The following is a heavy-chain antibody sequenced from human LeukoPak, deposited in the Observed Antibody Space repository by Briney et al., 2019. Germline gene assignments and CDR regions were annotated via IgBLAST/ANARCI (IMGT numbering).Heavy chain of an antibody. J-gene: IGHJ6*02. CDR1: GFTFSNYG. Sequence: GGSLRLSCAASGFTFSNYGMHWVRQAPGKGLEWVTVISYDGSTEYCEDSVKGRFTISRDNSKNTLYLQMNSLRAEDTAVYYCAKVGAGWELLTGYHSDYDYYGMDVWGQGTTVTVSS. V-gene: IGHV3-30*18. CDR2: ISYDGSTE. D-gene: IGHD1-26*01. CDR3: AKVGAGWELLTGYHSDYDYYGMDV.